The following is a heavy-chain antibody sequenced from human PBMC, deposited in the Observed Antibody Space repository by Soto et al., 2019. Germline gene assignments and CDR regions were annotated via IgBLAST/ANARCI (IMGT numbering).Heavy chain of an antibody. CDR3: AREKSSGYYYDY. CDR1: GYTFTSYD. D-gene: IGHD3-22*01. CDR2: MNPNSGNT. Sequence: QVQLVQSGAEVKKPGASVKVSCKASGYTFTSYDINWVRQATGQGLEWMGWMNPNSGNTAYAQKFQGRVTMTRNTSISTAYMKLSSLRSEDTAVYYCAREKSSGYYYDYWGQGTLVTVSS. V-gene: IGHV1-8*01. J-gene: IGHJ4*02.